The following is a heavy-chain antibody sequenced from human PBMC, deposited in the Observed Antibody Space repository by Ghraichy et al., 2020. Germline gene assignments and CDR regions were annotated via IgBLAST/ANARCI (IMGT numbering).Heavy chain of an antibody. CDR1: GGSISSSSYY. J-gene: IGHJ4*02. CDR3: ARRTDYGGNPEGY. CDR2: IHYSGRT. D-gene: IGHD4-23*01. Sequence: SETLSLTYTVSGGSISSSSYYWGWIRQPPGKGLEWIGSIHYSGRTYYNPSLKSRVTMSVDTSKNQFSLTLSSVTAADTAVYYCARRTDYGGNPEGYWGQGTLVTVSS. V-gene: IGHV4-39*01.